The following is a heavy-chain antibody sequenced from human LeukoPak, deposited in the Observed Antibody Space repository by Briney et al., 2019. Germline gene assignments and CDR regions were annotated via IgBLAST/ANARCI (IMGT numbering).Heavy chain of an antibody. Sequence: EGSLRLSCAVSGFTVRTNYMTWVRQAPGKGLEWVSTVTSSGGSTYYADSVKGRFTNSRDNSKNTLYLQMSSLSAEDTAVYYCAKTMGAIDHDYWGQGTLVTVSS. V-gene: IGHV3-23*01. CDR2: VTSSGGST. D-gene: IGHD1-26*01. CDR1: GFTVRTNY. J-gene: IGHJ4*02. CDR3: AKTMGAIDHDY.